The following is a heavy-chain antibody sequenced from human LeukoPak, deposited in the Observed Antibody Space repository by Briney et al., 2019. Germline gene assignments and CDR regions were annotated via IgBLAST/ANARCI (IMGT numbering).Heavy chain of an antibody. D-gene: IGHD3-22*01. CDR3: ARAAQYYYDSSGYSAFDT. CDR1: GFTSRSYS. V-gene: IGHV3-48*02. Sequence: GSLRRSCAASGFTSRSYSMHWVRQAPGKGLEWVSYISSTSSTIYYADSVKGRFTISRDNAKNSLYLQMNSLRDEDTAVYYCARAAQYYYDSSGYSAFDTWGQGTMVTVSA. J-gene: IGHJ3*02. CDR2: ISSTSSTI.